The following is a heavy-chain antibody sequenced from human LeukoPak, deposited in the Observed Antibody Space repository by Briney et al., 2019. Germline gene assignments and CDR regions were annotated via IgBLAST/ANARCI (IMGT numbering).Heavy chain of an antibody. CDR3: ARGQELRFLEWLSPGAFDI. D-gene: IGHD3-3*01. J-gene: IGHJ3*02. V-gene: IGHV1-69*02. CDR1: GGTFSSYT. CDR2: IIPILGIA. Sequence: SVKVSCKASGGTFSSYTISWVRQAPGQELEWMGRIIPILGIANYAQKFQGRVTITADKSTSTAYMELSSLRSEDTAVYYCARGQELRFLEWLSPGAFDIWGQGTMVTVSS.